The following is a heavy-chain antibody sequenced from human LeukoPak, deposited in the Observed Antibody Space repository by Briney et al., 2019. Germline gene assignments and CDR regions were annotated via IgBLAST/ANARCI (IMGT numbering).Heavy chain of an antibody. J-gene: IGHJ4*02. D-gene: IGHD3-3*01. Sequence: GGSLRLSCAASGFSFSSSSMNWVRQAPGKGLEWISYISSSSSAIYYADSVKGRFTISRDNAKNSLYLQMNSLRDEDTAVYYCAKTWSGSYLDYWAWEPWSPSPQ. CDR2: ISSSSSAI. V-gene: IGHV3-48*02. CDR3: AKTWSGSYLDY. CDR1: GFSFSSSS.